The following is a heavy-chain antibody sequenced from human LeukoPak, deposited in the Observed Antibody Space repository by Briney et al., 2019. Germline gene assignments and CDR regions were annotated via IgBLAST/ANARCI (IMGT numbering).Heavy chain of an antibody. CDR3: AEGVYATPYYYYYMDV. CDR1: GFTFSSYS. D-gene: IGHD2-8*01. V-gene: IGHV3-48*01. J-gene: IGHJ6*03. CDR2: ISSSSSTI. Sequence: GGSLRLSCAASGFTFSSYSMNWVRQAPGKGLEWVSYISSSSSTIYYADSVKGRFTISRDNAKNSLYLQMNSLRAEDTAVYYCAEGVYATPYYYYYMDVWGKGTTVTISS.